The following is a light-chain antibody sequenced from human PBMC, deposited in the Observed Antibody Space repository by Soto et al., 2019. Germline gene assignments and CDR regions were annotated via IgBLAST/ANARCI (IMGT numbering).Light chain of an antibody. CDR3: QQRTNWPVT. V-gene: IGKV3-11*01. CDR1: QSISSY. J-gene: IGKJ3*01. Sequence: EIVLTQSPATLSLSPGERATLSCRASQSISSYLAWYQQKPGHTPRLLIYDASNRATGIPARFSGSGSGTDFPLTSSSLEPEDFAVYYCQQRTNWPVTFGPGTTVDVK. CDR2: DAS.